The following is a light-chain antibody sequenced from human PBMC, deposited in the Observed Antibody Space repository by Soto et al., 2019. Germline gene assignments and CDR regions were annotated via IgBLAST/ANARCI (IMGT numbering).Light chain of an antibody. CDR3: SSYTISNTIL. CDR1: NSDVGGYNS. J-gene: IGLJ2*01. V-gene: IGLV2-11*01. CDR2: AVS. Sequence: QSALTQPRSVSGSPGQSVTISCTGTNSDVGGYNSVSWYQQLPGKAPKLMISAVSQRPSGVPDRFSGSKSGNTASLTISGLQAEDEADYYCSSYTISNTILFGGGTKLTVL.